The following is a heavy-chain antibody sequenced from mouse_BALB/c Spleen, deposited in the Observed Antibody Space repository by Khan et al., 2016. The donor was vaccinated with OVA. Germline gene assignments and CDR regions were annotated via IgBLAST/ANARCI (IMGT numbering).Heavy chain of an antibody. CDR3: AQVDYDYDVGLPAY. CDR2: IDPYNDVT. V-gene: IGHV1S135*01. CDR1: GYSFTDYN. Sequence: VQLQQSGPELVKPGASVKVSCKASGYSFTDYNMYWVKQSHGKSLEWIGYIDPYNDVTSYNQKFKGKVTLTVDKSSSTAFMHLNSLTSEDSAVYYCAQVDYDYDVGLPAYWGQGTLVTVSA. D-gene: IGHD2-4*01. J-gene: IGHJ3*01.